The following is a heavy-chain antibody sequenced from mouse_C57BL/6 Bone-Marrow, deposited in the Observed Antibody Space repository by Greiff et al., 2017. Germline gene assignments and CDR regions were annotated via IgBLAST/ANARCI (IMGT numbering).Heavy chain of an antibody. CDR3: AREGDSSGYGGYFDV. CDR1: GYAFSSSW. D-gene: IGHD3-2*02. J-gene: IGHJ1*03. Sequence: VQLQQSGPELVKPGASVKISCKASGYAFSSSWMNWVKQRPGKGLEWIGRIYPGDGDTNSNGKFKGKATLTADKSSSTAYMQLSSLTSEDSAVYFCAREGDSSGYGGYFDVWGTGTTVTVSS. V-gene: IGHV1-82*01. CDR2: IYPGDGDT.